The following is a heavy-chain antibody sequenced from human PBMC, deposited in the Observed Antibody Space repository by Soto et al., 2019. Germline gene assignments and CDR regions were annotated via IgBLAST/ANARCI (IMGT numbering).Heavy chain of an antibody. V-gene: IGHV5-51*01. D-gene: IGHD3-10*01. J-gene: IGHJ3*02. Sequence: ESLKISCKGSGYSFTSYWIGWVRQMPGKGLEWMGIIYPGDSDTRYSPSFQGQVTISADKSISTAYLQWSSLKASDTAMYYCASLYYYGSGSSIDAFDIWGQGTMVTVSS. CDR1: GYSFTSYW. CDR2: IYPGDSDT. CDR3: ASLYYYGSGSSIDAFDI.